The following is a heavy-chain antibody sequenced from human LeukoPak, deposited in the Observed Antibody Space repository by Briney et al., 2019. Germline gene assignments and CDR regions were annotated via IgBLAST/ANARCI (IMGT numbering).Heavy chain of an antibody. CDR1: GFTFSSYW. V-gene: IGHV3-7*01. J-gene: IGHJ4*02. D-gene: IGHD1/OR15-1a*01. Sequence: GGSLRLSCAASGFTFSSYWMSWVRQAPGKGLEWVANIKQDGSEKYYVDSVKGRFTISRDNAKNSLYLQMNSLRAEDTAVYYCARHIPRGNNYFDCWGQGTLVTVSS. CDR2: IKQDGSEK. CDR3: ARHIPRGNNYFDC.